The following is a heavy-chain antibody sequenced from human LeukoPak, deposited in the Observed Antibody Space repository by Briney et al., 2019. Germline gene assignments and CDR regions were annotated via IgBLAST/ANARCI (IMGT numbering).Heavy chain of an antibody. V-gene: IGHV3-15*04. CDR1: GFTFNYAW. CDR3: TTDEDWNYARKDV. D-gene: IGHD1-7*01. J-gene: IGHJ6*02. CDR2: TVSEIDGGTT. Sequence: GGSLRLSCAASGFTFNYAWMSWVRQVPGKGLEWVGQTVSEIDGGTTDYATPVKGRFTISRDDSKSTLYLQMNSLKIEDTAVYYCTTDEDWNYARKDVWGQGARSSSP.